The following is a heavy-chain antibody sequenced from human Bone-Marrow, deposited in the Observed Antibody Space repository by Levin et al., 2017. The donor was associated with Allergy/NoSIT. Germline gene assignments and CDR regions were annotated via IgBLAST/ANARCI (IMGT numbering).Heavy chain of an antibody. CDR1: GNTLTAYY. V-gene: IGHV1-2*06. D-gene: IGHD4-17*01. Sequence: GESLKISCRASGNTLTAYYIHWVRQAPGQGLEWMGRINPNGGDEKYAHNFHARVTLTWDTSISTAYMELTNLGSGDTAVYYCASLIYGDYGYYIDYWGPGTLVTVSS. CDR2: INPNGGDE. CDR3: ASLIYGDYGYYIDY. J-gene: IGHJ4*02.